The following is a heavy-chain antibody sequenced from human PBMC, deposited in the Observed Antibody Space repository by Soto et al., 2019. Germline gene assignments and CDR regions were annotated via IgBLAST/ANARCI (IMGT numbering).Heavy chain of an antibody. CDR1: GGSISSYY. J-gene: IGHJ5*02. CDR2: IYYSGST. D-gene: IGHD3-22*01. CDR3: ARAGSSGYYYTSYWFDP. Sequence: SETLSLTCTVSGGSISSYYWSWIRQPPGKGLEWIGYIYYSGSTTYNPSLKSRVTRSVNTSKNQFSLKLISVTAADTAVYYCARAGSSGYYYTSYWFDPWGQGTLVTVSS. V-gene: IGHV4-59*01.